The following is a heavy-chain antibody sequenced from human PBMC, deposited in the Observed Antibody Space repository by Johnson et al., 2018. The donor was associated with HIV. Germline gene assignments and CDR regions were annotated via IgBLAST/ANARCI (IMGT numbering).Heavy chain of an antibody. V-gene: IGHV3-13*01. CDR3: AKGPNGQLDDAFHI. J-gene: IGHJ3*02. D-gene: IGHD6-6*01. CDR2: IGTAGDT. Sequence: VQLVESGGGVVQPGRSLRLSCAASGFTFSSNDMHWVRQATGKGLEWVSAIGTAGDTYYPGSVKGRFTISRENDKNSLYLQMNSLRAGDTAVYYCAKGPNGQLDDAFHIWGQGTMVTVS. CDR1: GFTFSSND.